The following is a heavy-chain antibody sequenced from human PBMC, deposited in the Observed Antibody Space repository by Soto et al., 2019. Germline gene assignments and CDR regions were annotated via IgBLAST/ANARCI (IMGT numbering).Heavy chain of an antibody. Sequence: QVQLVQSGAEVKKPGSSVKVSCKASGGTFSSHAISWVRQAPGQGLEWMGGIIPIFGTAKYAQNFQGRVTITADESTSTANMELSSLRSEDTAVYYCARDLRLGELSFSYWGQGTLVTVSS. J-gene: IGHJ4*01. CDR1: GGTFSSHA. CDR3: ARDLRLGELSFSY. V-gene: IGHV1-69*01. CDR2: IIPIFGTA. D-gene: IGHD3-16*02.